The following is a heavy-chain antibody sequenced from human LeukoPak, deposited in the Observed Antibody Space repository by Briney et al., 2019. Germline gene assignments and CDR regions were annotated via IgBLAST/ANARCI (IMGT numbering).Heavy chain of an antibody. CDR3: ARSWTYYYDSSGYSY. D-gene: IGHD3-22*01. CDR2: ISAYNGNT. CDR1: GYTFTSYG. Sequence: ASVTVSCKASGYTFTSYGISWVRQAPGQGLEWMGWISAYNGNTNYAQKLQGRVTMTTDTSTSTAYMELRSLRSDDTAVYYCARSWTYYYDSSGYSYWGQGTLVTVSS. J-gene: IGHJ4*02. V-gene: IGHV1-18*01.